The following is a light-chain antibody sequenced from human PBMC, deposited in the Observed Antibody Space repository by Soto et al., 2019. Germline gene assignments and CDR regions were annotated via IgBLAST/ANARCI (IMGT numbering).Light chain of an antibody. J-gene: IGLJ1*01. CDR2: DVS. CDR1: SSEVGGYSY. CDR3: SSYTTSSTYV. Sequence: QSVLTQPASASGSPGQSITISCTGTSSEVGGYSYISWYQHNPGRAPKLMIYDVSNRPSGVSDRFSGSKSGNTASLTISRLQAEDEADYYCSSYTTSSTYVFGSGTKVTVL. V-gene: IGLV2-14*03.